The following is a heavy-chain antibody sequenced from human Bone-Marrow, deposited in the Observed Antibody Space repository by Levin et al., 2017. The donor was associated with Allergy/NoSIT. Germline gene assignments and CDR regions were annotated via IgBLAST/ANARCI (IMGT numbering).Heavy chain of an antibody. D-gene: IGHD3-9*01. CDR3: AKDAGWPGYSSPLTGLDY. CDR2: ISGSGGRT. Sequence: GGSLRLSCAASGFTFSIYAMSWVRQAPGKGLEWVSGISGSGGRTYYADSMTGRVTISRDNSKNTLYLQMKNLRAEDAAIYYCAKDAGWPGYSSPLTGLDYWGQGTLVTVSS. V-gene: IGHV3-23*01. CDR1: GFTFSIYA. J-gene: IGHJ4*02.